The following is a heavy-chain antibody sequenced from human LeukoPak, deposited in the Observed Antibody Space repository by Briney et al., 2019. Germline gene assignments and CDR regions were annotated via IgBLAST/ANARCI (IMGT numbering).Heavy chain of an antibody. CDR1: GYSISSGYY. D-gene: IGHD4-17*01. Sequence: SETLSLTCIVSGYSISSGYYWGWIRQPPGKGLEWIGSIYHSGSTYYNPSLKSRVTISVDTSKNQFSLKLSSVTAADTAVYYCARRNGDSNWYFDLWGRGTLVTVSS. J-gene: IGHJ2*01. V-gene: IGHV4-38-2*02. CDR2: IYHSGST. CDR3: ARRNGDSNWYFDL.